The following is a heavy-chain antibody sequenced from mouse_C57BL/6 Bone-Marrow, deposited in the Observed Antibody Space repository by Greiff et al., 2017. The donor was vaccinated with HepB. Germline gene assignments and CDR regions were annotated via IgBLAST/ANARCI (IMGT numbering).Heavy chain of an antibody. CDR1: GYSITSGYY. CDR3: ARGGGSTMVTTRGFYAMDY. J-gene: IGHJ4*01. V-gene: IGHV3-6*01. CDR2: ISYDGSN. Sequence: EVKVEESGPGLVKPSQSLSLTCSVTGYSITSGYYWNWIRQFPGNKLEWMGYISYDGSNNYNPSLKNRISITRDTSKNQFFLKLNSVTTEDTATYYCARGGGSTMVTTRGFYAMDYWGQGTSVTVSS. D-gene: IGHD2-2*01.